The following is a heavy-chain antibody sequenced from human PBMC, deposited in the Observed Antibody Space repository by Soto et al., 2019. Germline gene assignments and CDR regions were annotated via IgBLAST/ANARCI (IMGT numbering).Heavy chain of an antibody. CDR2: INPNGGVT. D-gene: IGHD5-12*01. V-gene: IGHV1-2*04. CDR3: ARESGGATATLDYYDFDMDV. J-gene: IGHJ6*03. Sequence: QVQLVQSGAEVRKPGASVTVSCRSSGDSFNDYYIHWVRQAPGQGCEWMGWINPNGGVTKYAQKFQGWVSMTRDTSIRTVYMQLSRLRSDDTALYYGARESGGATATLDYYDFDMDVWGTGTTVTVSS. CDR1: GDSFNDYY.